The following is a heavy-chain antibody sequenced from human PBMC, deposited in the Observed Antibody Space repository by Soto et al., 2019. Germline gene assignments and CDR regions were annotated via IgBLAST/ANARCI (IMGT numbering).Heavy chain of an antibody. J-gene: IGHJ4*02. CDR3: AMMYAVAGSFDY. D-gene: IGHD6-19*01. CDR1: GGSISSYY. CDR2: IYYSGST. Sequence: SETLSLTSTVSGGSISSYYWSWIRQPPGKGLEWIGYIYYSGSTNYNPSLKSRVTISVDTSKNQFSLKLSSVTAADTAVYYCAMMYAVAGSFDYWGQGTLVTVSS. V-gene: IGHV4-59*01.